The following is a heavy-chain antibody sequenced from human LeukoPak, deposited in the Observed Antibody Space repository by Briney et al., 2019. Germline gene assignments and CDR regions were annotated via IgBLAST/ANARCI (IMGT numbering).Heavy chain of an antibody. CDR3: ARDQYSYDYVWGTYFSLYYFDY. CDR1: GFTFSSYW. V-gene: IGHV3-7*01. CDR2: IKQDRSEK. D-gene: IGHD3-16*01. Sequence: TGGSLRLSCAASGFTFSSYWMSWVRQAPGKGLEWVANIKQDRSEKYFVDSVKGRFTISRDNAKNSLYLEMNSLRAEDTAVYYCARDQYSYDYVWGTYFSLYYFDYWGQGTLVTVSS. J-gene: IGHJ4*02.